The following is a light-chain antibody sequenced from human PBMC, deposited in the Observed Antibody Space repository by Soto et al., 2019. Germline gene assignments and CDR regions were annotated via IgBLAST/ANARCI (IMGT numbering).Light chain of an antibody. V-gene: IGKV3-20*01. J-gene: IGKJ4*01. Sequence: EIVLTQSPGTLSLSPGERATLSCRASQSVSSSYLAWYQQKPGQAPRLLIYGASSRATGIPDRFSGSGSGTDFTLTISRLEPEGFAVYYCHQYDRSPLTFGGGTKVEIK. CDR1: QSVSSSY. CDR3: HQYDRSPLT. CDR2: GAS.